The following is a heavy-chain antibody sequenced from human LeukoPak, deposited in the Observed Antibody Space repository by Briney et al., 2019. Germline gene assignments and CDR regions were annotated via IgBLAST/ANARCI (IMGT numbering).Heavy chain of an antibody. CDR3: ARWAKGYDNAFDI. Sequence: SETLSLTCTVSGGSISSYYWSWIRQPPGKGLEWIGYIYYSGSTNYNPSLKSRVTISVDTSKNQFSLKLSSVTAADTAVYYCARWAKGYDNAFDIWGQGTMVTVSS. D-gene: IGHD5-12*01. CDR1: GGSISSYY. J-gene: IGHJ3*02. CDR2: IYYSGST. V-gene: IGHV4-59*01.